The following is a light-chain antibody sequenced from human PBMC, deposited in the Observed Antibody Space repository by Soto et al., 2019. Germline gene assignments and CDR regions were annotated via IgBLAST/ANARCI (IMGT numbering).Light chain of an antibody. CDR1: SSDVGGYNY. V-gene: IGLV2-8*01. CDR2: EVS. CDR3: SSYAGSNTQV. J-gene: IGLJ1*01. Sequence: QSALTQPPSASGSPGQSVTISCTGTSSDVGGYNYVSWYQQHPGRAPKLMIYEVSKRPSGVPDRFSGSKSGNTASLTVSGLQTEDEADYYCSSYAGSNTQVFGTGTKVPS.